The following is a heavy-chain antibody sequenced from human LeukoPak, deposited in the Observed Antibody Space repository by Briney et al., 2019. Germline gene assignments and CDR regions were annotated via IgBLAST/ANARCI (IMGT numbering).Heavy chain of an antibody. CDR3: VRDLRIEDV. Sequence: GGSLRFSCAASGFIFSNNWMHWVRQAPGKGLVWVSRINMDGSQINYAEFVKGRFTTSRDNAKNTVYLQLNSLRAEDTAMYYCVRDLRIEDVWGLGTTVTVSS. J-gene: IGHJ6*02. V-gene: IGHV3-74*01. D-gene: IGHD2-21*01. CDR2: INMDGSQI. CDR1: GFIFSNNW.